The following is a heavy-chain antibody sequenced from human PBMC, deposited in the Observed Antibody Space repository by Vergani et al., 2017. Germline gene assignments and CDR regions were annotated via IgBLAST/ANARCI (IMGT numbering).Heavy chain of an antibody. D-gene: IGHD3-22*01. CDR2: ISGSGSST. V-gene: IGHV3-23*01. CDR3: AKDLWVYDDRSGQGDY. CDR1: GFPFSSYA. J-gene: IGHJ4*02. Sequence: EVQLLESGGGLVQPGGSLRLSCAASGFPFSSYAMSWVRQAPGKGLEWVSAISGSGSSTYYADSVKGRFTISRDNSKKTLYLQMNSLRAEDTAVYYCAKDLWVYDDRSGQGDYWGQGTLVTVSS.